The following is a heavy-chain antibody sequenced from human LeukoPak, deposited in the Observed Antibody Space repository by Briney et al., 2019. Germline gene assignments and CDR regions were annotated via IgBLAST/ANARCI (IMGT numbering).Heavy chain of an antibody. CDR2: IIPIFGTA. V-gene: IGHV1-69*01. J-gene: IGHJ4*02. CDR3: ARGGITIFGVVNYYFDY. D-gene: IGHD3-3*01. CDR1: GGTFSSYA. Sequence: SVKVSCKASGGTFSSYAISWVRQAPGQGLEWMGGIIPIFGTANYAQKFQGRVTITADESTSTAYMELSSLRSEDTAVYYCARGGITIFGVVNYYFDYWGQGTLVTVSS.